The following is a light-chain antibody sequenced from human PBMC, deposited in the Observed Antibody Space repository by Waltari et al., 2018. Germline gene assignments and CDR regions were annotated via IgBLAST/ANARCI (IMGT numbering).Light chain of an antibody. CDR3: QVWDSSSDHPHVV. CDR2: DDS. Sequence: SYVLTQPPSVSVAPGQTARITCGGNNIGSKSVHWYQQKPGQAPVLVVYDDSDRPPGIPERFSGANSGNTATLTISRVEAGDEADYYCQVWDSSSDHPHVVFGGGTKLTVL. J-gene: IGLJ2*01. CDR1: NIGSKS. V-gene: IGLV3-21*02.